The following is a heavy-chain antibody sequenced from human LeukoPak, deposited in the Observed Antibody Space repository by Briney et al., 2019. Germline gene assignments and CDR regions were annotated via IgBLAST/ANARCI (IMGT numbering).Heavy chain of an antibody. Sequence: SETLSLTCTVSGGSISSSSYYWGWIRQPPGKGLEWIGSIYYSGSTYYNPSLKSRVTISVDTSKNQFSLKLSSVTAADTAVYYCARDIIAAAGEAGYWGQGTLVTASS. CDR1: GGSISSSSYY. V-gene: IGHV4-39*07. CDR2: IYYSGST. D-gene: IGHD6-13*01. CDR3: ARDIIAAAGEAGY. J-gene: IGHJ4*02.